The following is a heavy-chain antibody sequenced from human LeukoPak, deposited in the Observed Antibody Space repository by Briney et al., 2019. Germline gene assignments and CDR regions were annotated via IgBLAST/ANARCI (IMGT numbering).Heavy chain of an antibody. Sequence: GGSLRLSCAASGFAFNTYSMNWVRQAPGKGLEWVSSISGSGSGGSTYCADSVKGRFTISRDNSKNTLYLQMNSLRAEDTAVYYCAKSGYNRFDYWGQGTLVTVSS. D-gene: IGHD5-24*01. J-gene: IGHJ4*02. CDR1: GFAFNTYS. CDR2: ISGSGSGGST. V-gene: IGHV3-23*01. CDR3: AKSGYNRFDY.